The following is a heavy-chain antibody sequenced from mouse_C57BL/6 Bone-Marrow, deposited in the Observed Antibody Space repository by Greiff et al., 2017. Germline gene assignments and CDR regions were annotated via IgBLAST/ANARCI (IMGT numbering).Heavy chain of an antibody. CDR1: GFSLTSYG. CDR2: IWRGGST. J-gene: IGHJ4*01. Sequence: VMLVESGPGLVQPSQSLSITCTVSGFSLTSYGVHWVRQSPGKGLEWLGVIWRGGSTDYNAAFISRLSITKDNSKSQAFFKMNSLQADDTAIYYCTKLWLQRHYAMDYWGQGTSVTVSS. D-gene: IGHD2-2*01. V-gene: IGHV2-5*01. CDR3: TKLWLQRHYAMDY.